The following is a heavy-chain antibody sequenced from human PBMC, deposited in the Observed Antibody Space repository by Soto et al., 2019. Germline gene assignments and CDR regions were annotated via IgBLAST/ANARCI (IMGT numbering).Heavy chain of an antibody. J-gene: IGHJ5*02. CDR2: IYHSGST. CDR1: GYSISSGYY. V-gene: IGHV4-38-2*01. D-gene: IGHD6-13*01. Sequence: SETLSLTCAVPGYSISSGYYWGWIRQPPGKGLEWIGSIYHSGSTYYNPSLKSRVTISVDTSKNQFSLKLSFVTAADTAVYYCARGPGAYSSSWYNRFDPWGQGTLVTVSS. CDR3: ARGPGAYSSSWYNRFDP.